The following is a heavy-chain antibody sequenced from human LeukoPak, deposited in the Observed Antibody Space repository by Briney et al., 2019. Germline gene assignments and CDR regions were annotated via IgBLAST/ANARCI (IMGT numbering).Heavy chain of an antibody. D-gene: IGHD3-10*01. CDR3: ARFPTFGAFDI. CDR2: IYYSGRT. V-gene: IGHV4-59*11. J-gene: IGHJ3*02. Sequence: SETLSLTCTVSGVSISSHYWSWVRQPPGKGVEWIGYIYYSGRTNYNPSLKSRVTISVDTSKNQFSLKLSSVTAADTAVYYCARFPTFGAFDIWGQGTMVTVSS. CDR1: GVSISSHY.